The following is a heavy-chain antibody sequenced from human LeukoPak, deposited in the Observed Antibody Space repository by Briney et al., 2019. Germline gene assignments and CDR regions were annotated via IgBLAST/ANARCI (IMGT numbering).Heavy chain of an antibody. V-gene: IGHV1-2*02. Sequence: SSVKVSCKASGYIFTDYYMHWVRQAPGQGLEWMGWINPNNGGTKYAQKFQGRVTMSRDTSISTAYIELTSLTYDDTATYFCARDEAIYNGAWKQTNWFDPWGQGTQVTVSS. CDR1: GYIFTDYY. CDR3: ARDEAIYNGAWKQTNWFDP. J-gene: IGHJ5*02. D-gene: IGHD2-8*01. CDR2: INPNNGGT.